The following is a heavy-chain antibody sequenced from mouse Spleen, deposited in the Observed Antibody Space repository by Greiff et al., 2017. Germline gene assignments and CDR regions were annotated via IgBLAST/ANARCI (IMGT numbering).Heavy chain of an antibody. CDR1: GYTFTDYE. CDR3: TRTYYGSPLAY. CDR2: IDPETGGT. J-gene: IGHJ3*01. Sequence: QVQLKQSGAELVRPGASVTLSCKASGYTFTDYEMHWVKQTPVHGLEWIGAIDPETGGTAYNQKFKGKAILTADKSSSTAYMKLRSLTSEDSAVYYCTRTYYGSPLAYWGQGTLVTVSA. D-gene: IGHD1-1*01. V-gene: IGHV1-15*01.